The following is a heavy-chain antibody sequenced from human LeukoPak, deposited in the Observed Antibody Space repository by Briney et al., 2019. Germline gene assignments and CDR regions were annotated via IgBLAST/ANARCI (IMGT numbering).Heavy chain of an antibody. D-gene: IGHD3-22*01. CDR3: ASSDSSGYGAFDI. Sequence: GASVKVSCKASGGTFSSYAISWVRQAPGQGLEWMGGIIPIFGTANYAQKFQGRVTITADGSTSTAYMELRSLRSDDTAVYYCASSDSSGYGAFDIWGQGTMVTVSS. CDR2: IIPIFGTA. J-gene: IGHJ3*02. V-gene: IGHV1-69*13. CDR1: GGTFSSYA.